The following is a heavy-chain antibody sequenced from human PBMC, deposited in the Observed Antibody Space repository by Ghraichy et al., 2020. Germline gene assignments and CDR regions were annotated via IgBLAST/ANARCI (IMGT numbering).Heavy chain of an antibody. J-gene: IGHJ5*02. V-gene: IGHV4-39*01. CDR3: APLPYSSQEFEFDP. Sequence: SQTLSLTCTVSGGSISSSSYYWGWIRQPPGKGLEWIGSIYYSGSTYYNPSLKSRVTISVDTSKNQFSLKLSSVTAADTAVYYCAPLPYSSQEFEFDPWGQGTLVTVSS. CDR1: GGSISSSSYY. CDR2: IYYSGST. D-gene: IGHD6-13*01.